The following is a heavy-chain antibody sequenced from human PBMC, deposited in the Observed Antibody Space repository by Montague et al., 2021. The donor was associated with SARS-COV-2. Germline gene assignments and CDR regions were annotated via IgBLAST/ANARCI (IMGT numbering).Heavy chain of an antibody. V-gene: IGHV3-7*01. CDR2: IKEDGSVR. CDR1: GSTFSSQW. Sequence: SLRLSCAASGSTFSSQWMSWVRQAPGKGLEWVANIKEDGSVRQYADSVKGRFTISRDNAKNSLLLQMNSLRVEDTAVYYCSSGDFFDYWGQGTLVTVSS. CDR3: SSGDFFDY. D-gene: IGHD3-16*01. J-gene: IGHJ4*02.